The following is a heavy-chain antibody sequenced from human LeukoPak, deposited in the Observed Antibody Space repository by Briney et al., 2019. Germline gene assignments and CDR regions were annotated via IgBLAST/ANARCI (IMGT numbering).Heavy chain of an antibody. J-gene: IGHJ3*02. V-gene: IGHV3-53*01. CDR2: IYSGGST. CDR1: GFTVSSNY. CDR3: ARENRLLSRELTPI. Sequence: GGSLRLSCAASGFTVSSNYMSWVRQAPGKGLEWVSVIYSGGSTYYADSVKGRFTISRDNSKNTLYVQMNSLRAEDTAVYYCARENRLLSRELTPIWGQGTMVTVSS. D-gene: IGHD2-15*01.